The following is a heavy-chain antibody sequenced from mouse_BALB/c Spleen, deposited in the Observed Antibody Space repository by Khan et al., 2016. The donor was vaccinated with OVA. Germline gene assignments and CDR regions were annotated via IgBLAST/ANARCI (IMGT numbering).Heavy chain of an antibody. CDR3: TRLAYYYDSEGIAY. D-gene: IGHD1-1*01. V-gene: IGHV5-6*01. Sequence: EVELVESGGDLVKPGGSLKLSCAASGFTFSTYGMSWVRQTPDKRLEWVATVSTGGGYTYYPDSVKGRSTISRDNAKNTLYLQMSGLKSEDTTMFYCTRLAYYYDSEGIAYWGQGTLVTVSA. J-gene: IGHJ3*01. CDR2: VSTGGGYT. CDR1: GFTFSTYG.